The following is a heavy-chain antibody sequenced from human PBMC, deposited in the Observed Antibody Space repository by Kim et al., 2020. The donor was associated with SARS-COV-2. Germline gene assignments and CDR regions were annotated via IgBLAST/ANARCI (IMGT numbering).Heavy chain of an antibody. CDR3: AKSRVGATIAYYFDY. Sequence: GGSLRLSCAASGFTFSSYAMSWVRQAPGKGLEWVSAISGSGGSTYYADSVKGRFTISIDNSKNTLYLQMNSLRAEDTAVYYCAKSRVGATIAYYFDYWGQGTLVTVSS. CDR2: ISGSGGST. CDR1: GFTFSSYA. J-gene: IGHJ4*02. D-gene: IGHD1-26*01. V-gene: IGHV3-23*01.